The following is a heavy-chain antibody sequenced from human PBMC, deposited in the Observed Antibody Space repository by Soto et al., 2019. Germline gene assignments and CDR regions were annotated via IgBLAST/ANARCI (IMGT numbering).Heavy chain of an antibody. D-gene: IGHD3-9*01. CDR1: GCSISSSSYY. V-gene: IGHV4-39*01. Sequence: PSETLSLTCTVSGCSISSSSYYWGWIRQPPGKGLESIGSIYYSGNTYYNPSLQTRVTISLDKSKSQFSLKLNSVTAADSAVYFCARLEGLATISYYFDFWGPGALVTVSS. CDR2: IYYSGNT. J-gene: IGHJ4*02. CDR3: ARLEGLATISYYFDF.